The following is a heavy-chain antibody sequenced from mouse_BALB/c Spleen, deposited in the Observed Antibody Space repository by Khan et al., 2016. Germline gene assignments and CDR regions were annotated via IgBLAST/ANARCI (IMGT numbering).Heavy chain of an antibody. J-gene: IGHJ3*01. Sequence: LQQSGPQMVRPGASVKISCKASGYSFTSYWVHWVKQRPGHGLEWIGMIDPSDSETRLNQKFKDKATLTVDKASRTAYMRLSSPTSEGSAVYCCAIDSSGFWFTYWGQGTLVTVSA. CDR1: GYSFTSYW. V-gene: IGHV1-74*04. CDR3: AIDSSGFWFTY. CDR2: IDPSDSET. D-gene: IGHD3-2*01.